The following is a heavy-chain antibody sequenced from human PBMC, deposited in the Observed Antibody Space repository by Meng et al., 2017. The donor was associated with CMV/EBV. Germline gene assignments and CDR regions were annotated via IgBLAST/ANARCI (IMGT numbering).Heavy chain of an antibody. CDR2: INQDGTKI. Sequence: GESLKISCAASGFTFSRYWMTWVRKAPGKGLEWVVNINQDGTKIYYVDSVKGRFTVSRDNAGNSVYLQLNSLTVEDTAVYYCARIGYTSSSLDYWGRGALVTVSS. CDR3: ARIGYTSSSLDY. D-gene: IGHD5-18*01. J-gene: IGHJ4*02. V-gene: IGHV3-7*01. CDR1: GFTFSRYW.